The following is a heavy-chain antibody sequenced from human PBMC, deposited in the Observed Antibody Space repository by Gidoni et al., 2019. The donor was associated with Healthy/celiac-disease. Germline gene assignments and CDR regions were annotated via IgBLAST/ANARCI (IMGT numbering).Heavy chain of an antibody. D-gene: IGHD4-17*01. CDR2: ISGSGGST. V-gene: IGHV3-23*01. CDR3: ASRKYGDPDY. Sequence: EVQLLESGGGLVQPGGSLRLSCAASGFTFSSYARSWVRQAPGKGLEWVAAISGSGGSTYYADSVKGRFTISRDNSKNTLYLQMNSLRAEDTAVYYCASRKYGDPDYWGQGTLVTVSS. J-gene: IGHJ4*02. CDR1: GFTFSSYA.